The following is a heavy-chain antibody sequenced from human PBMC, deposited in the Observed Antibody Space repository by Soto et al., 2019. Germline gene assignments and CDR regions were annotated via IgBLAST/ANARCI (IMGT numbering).Heavy chain of an antibody. CDR1: GFTFSSYG. CDR3: AKERDGYNSINFVN. D-gene: IGHD5-12*01. CDR2: ISYDGSNK. J-gene: IGHJ4*02. Sequence: GGSLRLSCAASGFTFSSYGMHWVRQAPGKGLEWVAVISYDGSNKYYADSVKGRFTISRDNSKNTLYLQMNSLRAEDTAVYYCAKERDGYNSINFVNGCQGTLVTVSS. V-gene: IGHV3-30*18.